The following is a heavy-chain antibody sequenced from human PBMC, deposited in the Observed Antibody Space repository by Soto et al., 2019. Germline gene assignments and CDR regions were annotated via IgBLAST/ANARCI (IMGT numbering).Heavy chain of an antibody. J-gene: IGHJ4*02. CDR3: AKDWYYDFWSGPKASDY. D-gene: IGHD3-3*01. CDR1: GFTFSSYA. V-gene: IGHV3-23*01. Sequence: GGSLRLSCAASGFTFSSYAMSWVRQAPGKGLEWVSAISGSGGSTYYADSVKGRFTISRDNSKNTLYLQMNSLRAEDTAVYYCAKDWYYDFWSGPKASDYWGQGTLVTVSS. CDR2: ISGSGGST.